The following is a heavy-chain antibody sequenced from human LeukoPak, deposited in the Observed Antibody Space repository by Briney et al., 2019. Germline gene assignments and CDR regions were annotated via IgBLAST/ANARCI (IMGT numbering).Heavy chain of an antibody. V-gene: IGHV4-4*07. D-gene: IGHD1-26*01. Sequence: PSETLSLTCTVSGGSISRYYWSWIRQPAGKGLEWIGRIYTSGSTNYNPSLKSRVTMSVDTSKNQFSLKLSSVTAADTAVYYCARGIPYSGSYFNYWGQGTLVTVSS. CDR3: ARGIPYSGSYFNY. CDR2: IYTSGST. J-gene: IGHJ4*02. CDR1: GGSISRYY.